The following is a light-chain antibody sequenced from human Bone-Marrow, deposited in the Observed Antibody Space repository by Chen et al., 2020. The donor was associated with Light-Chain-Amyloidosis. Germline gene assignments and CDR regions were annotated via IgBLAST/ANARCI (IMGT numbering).Light chain of an antibody. V-gene: IGLV1-47*01. CDR3: AAWDDSLSGRV. CDR2: RNN. J-gene: IGLJ3*02. CDR1: SSNIGSNY. Sequence: SVLSQPPSASGTPWQRVTISCSGSSSNIGSNYVYWYQQLPGTAPKLLIYRNNQRPSGVPDRFSGSKSGTSASLAISGLRSEDEADYYCAAWDDSLSGRVFGGGTKLTVL.